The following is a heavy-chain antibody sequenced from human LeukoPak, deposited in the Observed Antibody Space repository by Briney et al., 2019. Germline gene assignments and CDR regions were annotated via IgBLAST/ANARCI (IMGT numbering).Heavy chain of an antibody. CDR3: ARGGSEYSSSFFDY. V-gene: IGHV3-30*01. D-gene: IGHD6-6*01. CDR1: GFTFSSYA. Sequence: GGSLRLSCAASGFTFSSYAMQWVRQAPGKGLEWVAVISYDGSNKYYADSVKGRFTISRDNSKNTLYLQMNRLRAEDTAVYYCARGGSEYSSSFFDYWGQGTLVTVSS. CDR2: ISYDGSNK. J-gene: IGHJ4*02.